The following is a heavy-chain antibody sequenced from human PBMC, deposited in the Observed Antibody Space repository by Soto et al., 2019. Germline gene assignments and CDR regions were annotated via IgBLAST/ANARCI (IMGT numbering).Heavy chain of an antibody. V-gene: IGHV3-30*18. Sequence: QVQLVESGGGVVQPGRSLRLSCAASGFTFCSYGMHWVRQAPGKGLEWVAVISYDGSNKYYADSVKGRFTISRDNSKNTLYLQMNSLRAEDTAVYYCAKDQGYGAFDYWGQGTLVTVSS. CDR2: ISYDGSNK. CDR1: GFTFCSYG. D-gene: IGHD5-18*01. CDR3: AKDQGYGAFDY. J-gene: IGHJ4*02.